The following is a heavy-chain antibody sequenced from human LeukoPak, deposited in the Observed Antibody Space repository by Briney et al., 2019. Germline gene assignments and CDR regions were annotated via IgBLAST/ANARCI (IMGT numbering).Heavy chain of an antibody. CDR3: ARAVWPKTNWFDP. J-gene: IGHJ5*02. Sequence: PGGSLRLSCAASGFTFSSYWMSWVRQAPGKGLEWVANIKQDGSEKYYVDSVKGRFTISRDNARNSLYLQMNSLRAEDTAVYYCARAVWPKTNWFDPWGQGTLVTVSS. CDR2: IKQDGSEK. V-gene: IGHV3-7*01. D-gene: IGHD2-21*01. CDR1: GFTFSSYW.